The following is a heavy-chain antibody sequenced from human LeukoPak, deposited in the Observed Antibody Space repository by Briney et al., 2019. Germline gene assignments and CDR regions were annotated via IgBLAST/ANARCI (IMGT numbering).Heavy chain of an antibody. V-gene: IGHV1-2*02. CDR3: AREANIVVVPAATLGY. CDR2: INPNSGGT. J-gene: IGHJ4*02. D-gene: IGHD2-2*01. CDR1: GYTFTGYY. Sequence: ASVKVSCKASGYTFTGYYMHWVRQAPGQGLEWMGWINPNSGGTNYAQKFQGRVTMTRDTSISTAYMELSRLRSDDTAVYYCAREANIVVVPAATLGYWGQGTLVTVSS.